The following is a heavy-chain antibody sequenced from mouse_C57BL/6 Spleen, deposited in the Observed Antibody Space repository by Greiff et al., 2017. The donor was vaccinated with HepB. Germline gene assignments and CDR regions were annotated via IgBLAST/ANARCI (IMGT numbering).Heavy chain of an antibody. J-gene: IGHJ2*01. CDR3: ARGHDGYYVPSYYFDY. D-gene: IGHD2-3*01. Sequence: EVHLVESGGGLVKPGGSLKLSCAASGFTFSDYGMHWVRQAPEKGLEWVAYISSGSSTIYYAATVKGRFTISRDNAKNTLFLQMTSMRSEDTAMYYCARGHDGYYVPSYYFDYWGQGTTLTVSS. CDR1: GFTFSDYG. CDR2: ISSGSSTI. V-gene: IGHV5-17*01.